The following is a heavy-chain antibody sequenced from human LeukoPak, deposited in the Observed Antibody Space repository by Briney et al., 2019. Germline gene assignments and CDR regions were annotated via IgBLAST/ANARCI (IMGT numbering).Heavy chain of an antibody. Sequence: GGSLRLSCAVSGFTFSGFWMSWSRQAPGKGLEWVASISSDGSEGYYADVVKGRFTISRDNAKNSLYLQINSLRAEDTAVYYCARSSYSSSSSVWGQGTMVTVSS. CDR1: GFTFSGFW. CDR3: ARSSYSSSSSV. D-gene: IGHD6-6*01. J-gene: IGHJ3*01. CDR2: ISSDGSEG. V-gene: IGHV3-7*03.